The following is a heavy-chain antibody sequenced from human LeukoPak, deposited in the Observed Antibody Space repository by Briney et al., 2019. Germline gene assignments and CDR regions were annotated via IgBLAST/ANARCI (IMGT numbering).Heavy chain of an antibody. CDR1: GGSISSYY. D-gene: IGHD2-15*01. Sequence: SETLSLTCTVSGGSISSYYWSWIRQSAGKGLEWIGRIYASGSTNYSPSLKSRVTMSVDTSKNQLSLKLSSVTAADTAVYYCARDGPGYCSGGSCESDAFDIWGQGTMVTVSS. J-gene: IGHJ3*02. V-gene: IGHV4-4*07. CDR3: ARDGPGYCSGGSCESDAFDI. CDR2: IYASGST.